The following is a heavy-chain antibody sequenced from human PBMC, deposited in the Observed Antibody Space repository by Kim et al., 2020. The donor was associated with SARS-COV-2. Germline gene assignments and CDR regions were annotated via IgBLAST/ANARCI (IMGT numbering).Heavy chain of an antibody. CDR2: ISYDGSNK. J-gene: IGHJ6*02. V-gene: IGHV3-30*04. Sequence: GGSLRLSSAASGFTFSSYAMHWVRQAPGKGLEWVAVISYDGSNKYYVDSVKGRFTISRDNSKNTLYLQMNSLRAEDTAVYYCARDFRLSLTYGMDVWGQGTTVTVSS. CDR1: GFTFSSYA. CDR3: ARDFRLSLTYGMDV. D-gene: IGHD6-25*01.